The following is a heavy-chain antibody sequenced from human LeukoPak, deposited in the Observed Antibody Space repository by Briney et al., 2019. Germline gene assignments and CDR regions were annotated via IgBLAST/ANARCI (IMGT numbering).Heavy chain of an antibody. CDR2: MNPNSGNT. J-gene: IGHJ4*02. CDR1: GYTFTSYD. V-gene: IGHV1-8*01. D-gene: IGHD1-7*01. CDR3: ARLANTDWNSKDFDY. Sequence: GASVKVSCKASGYTFTSYDINWVRQATGQGLEWMGWMNPNSGNTGYAQKFQGRVTMTRNTSISTAYMELSSLRSEDTAVYYCARLANTDWNSKDFDYWGQGTLVTVSS.